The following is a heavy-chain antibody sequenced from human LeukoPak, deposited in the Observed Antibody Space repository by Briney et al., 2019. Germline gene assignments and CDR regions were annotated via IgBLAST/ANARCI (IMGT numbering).Heavy chain of an antibody. V-gene: IGHV1-69*05. CDR3: ARGRGYSYGRYNWFDP. Sequence: SVKVSCKASGGTFSSYAISWVRQAPGQGLEWMGGIIPIFGTANYAQKFQGRVTITTDKSTSTAYMELSSLRSEDTAVYYCARGRGYSYGRYNWFDPWGQGTLVTVSS. D-gene: IGHD5-18*01. CDR1: GGTFSSYA. CDR2: IIPIFGTA. J-gene: IGHJ5*02.